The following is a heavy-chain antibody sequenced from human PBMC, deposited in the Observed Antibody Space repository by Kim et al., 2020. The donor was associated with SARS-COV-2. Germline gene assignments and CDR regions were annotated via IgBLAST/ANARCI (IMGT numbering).Heavy chain of an antibody. D-gene: IGHD7-27*01. CDR2: ISVTDAI. Sequence: GGSLRLSRAASGFTFTTYNMNWVRQAPGKGLEWISYISVTDAIYYADSVKGRFTISRDYAKNSLDLQMNSLRDEDTAVYYCARDWNWGIDVWGQGTLVTVSS. V-gene: IGHV3-48*02. CDR3: ARDWNWGIDV. J-gene: IGHJ4*02. CDR1: GFTFTTYN.